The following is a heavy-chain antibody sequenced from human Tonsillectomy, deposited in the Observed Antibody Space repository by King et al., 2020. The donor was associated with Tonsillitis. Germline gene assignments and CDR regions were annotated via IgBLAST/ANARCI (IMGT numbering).Heavy chain of an antibody. CDR3: ARHDPYYDGTGMWRWYFNL. D-gene: IGHD3-22*01. CDR1: GASISSYY. CDR2: IYYSGIT. Sequence: VQLQESGPGLVRPSETLSLTCTVSGASISSYYWSWIRQPPGKGLDWIGYIYYSGITNYNPSLKSRVTISVDTSKNQFSLKLTSVTAADTAVYYCARHDPYYDGTGMWRWYFNLGGGGSLVAVS. J-gene: IGHJ2*01. V-gene: IGHV4-59*08.